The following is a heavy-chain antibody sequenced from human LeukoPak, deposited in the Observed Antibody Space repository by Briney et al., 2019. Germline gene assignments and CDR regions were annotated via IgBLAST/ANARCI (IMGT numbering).Heavy chain of an antibody. CDR1: GFTFSSYW. CDR2: IKQDGNEK. CDR3: ARVNYYDSSGSHWGY. Sequence: PGGSLRLSCAASGFTFSSYWMSWVRQAPGKGLEWVANIKQDGNEKYYVDSVKGRFTITRDNAKNSLYLQMNSLRAEDTAVYYCARVNYYDSSGSHWGYWGQGTLVTVSS. V-gene: IGHV3-7*01. D-gene: IGHD3-22*01. J-gene: IGHJ4*02.